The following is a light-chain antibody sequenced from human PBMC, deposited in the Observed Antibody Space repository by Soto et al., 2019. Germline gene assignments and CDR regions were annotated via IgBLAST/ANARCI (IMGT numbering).Light chain of an antibody. V-gene: IGKV3-20*01. J-gene: IGKJ1*01. CDR2: GAS. Sequence: EIVLTQSPGTLSLSPGERATLSCRASQTVSSSYLVWYQQKPGQAPRLLIYGASNRATGISDRFSGSGSGTDFTLTISRREPEDFAVYYCQQYGSSLTWTFGQGTKVEIK. CDR1: QTVSSSY. CDR3: QQYGSSLTWT.